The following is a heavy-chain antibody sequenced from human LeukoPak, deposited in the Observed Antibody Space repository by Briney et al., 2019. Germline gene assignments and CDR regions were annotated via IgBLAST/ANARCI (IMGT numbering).Heavy chain of an antibody. CDR2: IIPIFGTA. D-gene: IGHD5-18*01. CDR1: GGTFSSYA. V-gene: IGHV1-69*05. CDR3: AGDPSPPSYGSPIFDY. Sequence: SVKVSRKASGGTFSSYAISWVRQAPGQGIEWMGGIIPIFGTANYAQKFQGRVTITTDESTSTAYMELSSLRSEDTAVYYCAGDPSPPSYGSPIFDYWGQGTLVTVSS. J-gene: IGHJ4*02.